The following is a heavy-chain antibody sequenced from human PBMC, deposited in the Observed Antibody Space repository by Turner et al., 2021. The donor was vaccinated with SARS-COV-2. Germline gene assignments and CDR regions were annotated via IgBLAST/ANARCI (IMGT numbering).Heavy chain of an antibody. CDR2: IYYSGNS. V-gene: IGHV4-39*01. CDR1: GGSISSSSYY. J-gene: IGHJ4*02. D-gene: IGHD3-10*01. CDR3: ARRGAGYFGSGSYGYFDY. Sequence: QLQLQESGPGLVKPSETLSRTCTVSGGSISSSSYYWGWIRQPPGKGLEWIGTIYYSGNSDYNPSLKSRVTMSVHTSKNQFSLKLSSVTAADTAVYYCARRGAGYFGSGSYGYFDYWGQGTLVTVSS.